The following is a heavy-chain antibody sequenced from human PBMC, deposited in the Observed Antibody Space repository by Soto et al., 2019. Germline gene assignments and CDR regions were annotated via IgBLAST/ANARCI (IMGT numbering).Heavy chain of an antibody. CDR3: ATRPDEQQLVRYVDY. V-gene: IGHV3-23*01. CDR1: GFTFSSYA. D-gene: IGHD6-13*01. CDR2: ISGSGGST. Sequence: GGSLRLSCAASGFTFSSYAMSWVRQAPGKGLEWVSAISGSGGSTYYADSVKGRFTISRDNSKNTLYLQMNSLRAEDTAVYYCATRPDEQQLVRYVDYWGQGTLVTVSS. J-gene: IGHJ4*02.